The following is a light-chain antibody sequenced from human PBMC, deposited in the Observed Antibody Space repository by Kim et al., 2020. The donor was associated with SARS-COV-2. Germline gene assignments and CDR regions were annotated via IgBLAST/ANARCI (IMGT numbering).Light chain of an antibody. J-gene: IGKJ2*01. CDR2: WAS. Sequence: RAAINCNSSQSVLYSSNNKNYLAWYQHKPGQPPKLLIYWASTRESGVPDRFSGSGSGTDFTLTISSLQAEDVAVYYCQQYYSTPQTFGQGTKLEI. CDR1: QSVLYSSNNKNY. CDR3: QQYYSTPQT. V-gene: IGKV4-1*01.